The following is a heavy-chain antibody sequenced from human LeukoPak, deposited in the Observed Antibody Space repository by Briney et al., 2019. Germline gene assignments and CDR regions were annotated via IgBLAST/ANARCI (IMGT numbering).Heavy chain of an antibody. CDR1: GFTFSSYA. J-gene: IGHJ4*02. Sequence: GGSLRLSCAASGFTFSSYAMSWVRQAPGKGLEWVSAISGSGGSTYYADSVKGRFTISRDNSKNTLYLQMNSLRAEDTAVYYCAGNYGDYVGEFDYWGQGTLATVSS. D-gene: IGHD4-17*01. CDR2: ISGSGGST. CDR3: AGNYGDYVGEFDY. V-gene: IGHV3-23*01.